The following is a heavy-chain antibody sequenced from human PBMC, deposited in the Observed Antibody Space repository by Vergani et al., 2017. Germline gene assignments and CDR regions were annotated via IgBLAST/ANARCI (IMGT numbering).Heavy chain of an antibody. CDR3: TRHWAVVAANNWFDP. CDR2: LYNPGKT. Sequence: QVRLQESGPGLVKPSETLSLTCDVSGGSVTSTSYHWAWIRLPPGKGLEWIGSLYNPGKTYYNSSLESRLSLSVDTSTNQFFMRLNSVTAADTAVYYCTRHWAVVAANNWFDPWGQGTLVTVSS. D-gene: IGHD2-15*01. CDR1: GGSVTSTSYH. V-gene: IGHV4-39*01. J-gene: IGHJ5*02.